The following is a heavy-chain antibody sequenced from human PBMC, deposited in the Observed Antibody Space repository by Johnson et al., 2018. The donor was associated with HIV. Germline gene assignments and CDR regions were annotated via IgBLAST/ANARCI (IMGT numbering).Heavy chain of an antibody. CDR1: GLIFSRSW. J-gene: IGHJ3*02. D-gene: IGHD6-19*01. Sequence: VQLVESGGGLVQPGGSLRLSCAASGLIFSRSWMHWIRQAPRKGLEWVSYISSSGSTIYYANSVKGRFTISRDNARNSLFLQMNSLRAEDTAVYYCARIPGSGWEHDAFDIWGQGTLVTVSS. V-gene: IGHV3-48*04. CDR3: ARIPGSGWEHDAFDI. CDR2: ISSSGSTI.